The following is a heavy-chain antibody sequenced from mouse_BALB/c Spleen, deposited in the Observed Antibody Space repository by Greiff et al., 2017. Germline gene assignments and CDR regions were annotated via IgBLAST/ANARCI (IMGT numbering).Heavy chain of an antibody. CDR2: ISSGGSYT. CDR1: GFTFSSYG. V-gene: IGHV5-6*01. CDR3: ARGGNYAMDY. D-gene: IGHD2-1*01. J-gene: IGHJ2*01. Sequence: EVQLVESGGDLVKPGGSLKLSCAASGFTFSSYGMSWVRQTPDKRLEWVATISSGGSYTYYPDSVKGRFTISRDNAKNTLYLQMSSLKSEDTAMYYCARGGNYAMDYWGQGTTLTVSS.